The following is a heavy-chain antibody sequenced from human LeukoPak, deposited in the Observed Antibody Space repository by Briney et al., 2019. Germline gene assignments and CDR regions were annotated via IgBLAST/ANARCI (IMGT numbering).Heavy chain of an antibody. CDR2: ISGSGSTT. CDR3: AKRDGYNSNYFDY. V-gene: IGHV3-23*01. D-gene: IGHD5-24*01. J-gene: IGHJ4*02. Sequence: GGSLRLSCAASEFTFGNYAMNWVRQAPGKGLEWVSAISGSGSTTYYADSVRGRFTISRDNSKNTLYLQMNSLRAEDTAVYYCAKRDGYNSNYFDYWGQGTLVTVSS. CDR1: EFTFGNYA.